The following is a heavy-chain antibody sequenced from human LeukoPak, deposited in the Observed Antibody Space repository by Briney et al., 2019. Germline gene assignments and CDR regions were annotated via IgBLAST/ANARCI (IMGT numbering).Heavy chain of an antibody. Sequence: GASVKVSCKASECTFTSHAMNWVRQAPGQGLEWMGWINTNTGNPSYVQGFTGRFVFSLDTSVSTSYLQISSLKAEDTAVYFCARGDWTIWGQGTLVTVSS. V-gene: IGHV7-4-1*02. CDR2: INTNTGNP. J-gene: IGHJ4*02. CDR3: ARGDWTI. CDR1: ECTFTSHA. D-gene: IGHD2-21*02.